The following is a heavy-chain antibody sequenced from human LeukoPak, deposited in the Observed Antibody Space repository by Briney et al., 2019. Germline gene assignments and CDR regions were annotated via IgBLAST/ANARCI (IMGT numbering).Heavy chain of an antibody. CDR3: ASNATGRFDY. CDR1: GFTFSTYW. CDR2: ISSDGSNT. V-gene: IGHV3-74*01. D-gene: IGHD2-15*01. Sequence: GGSLRLSCAASGFTFSTYWMHWVRQAPGKGLVWVSRISSDGSNTNYAGSVKGRFTISRDNAKNTLYLQMNSLRAEDTAVYYCASNATGRFDYWGQGTLVSVSS. J-gene: IGHJ4*02.